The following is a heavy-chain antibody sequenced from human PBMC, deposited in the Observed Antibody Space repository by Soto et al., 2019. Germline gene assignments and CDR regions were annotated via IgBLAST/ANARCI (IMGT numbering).Heavy chain of an antibody. V-gene: IGHV1-8*01. CDR2: MNPNSGNT. CDR3: ATQGYCSGGSCYSYYYYYMDV. D-gene: IGHD2-15*01. J-gene: IGHJ6*03. Sequence: ASVKVSCKASGYTFTSYDINWVRQATGQGLEWMGWMNPNSGNTGYAQKFQGRVTMTRNTSISTAYMELSSLRSEDTAVYYCATQGYCSGGSCYSYYYYYMDVWGKGTTVTVSS. CDR1: GYTFTSYD.